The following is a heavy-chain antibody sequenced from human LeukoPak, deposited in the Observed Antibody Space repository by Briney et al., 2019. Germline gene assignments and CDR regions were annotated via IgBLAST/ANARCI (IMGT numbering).Heavy chain of an antibody. Sequence: PGGSLRLSCAASGFTFSSYSMNWVRQAPGKGLEWVSSISSSSSYIYYADPVKGRFTISRDNAKNSLYLQMNSLRAEDTAVYYCARDGRSPFWSGLTLDYWGQGTLVTVSS. CDR2: ISSSSSYI. CDR1: GFTFSSYS. CDR3: ARDGRSPFWSGLTLDY. V-gene: IGHV3-21*01. J-gene: IGHJ4*02. D-gene: IGHD3-3*01.